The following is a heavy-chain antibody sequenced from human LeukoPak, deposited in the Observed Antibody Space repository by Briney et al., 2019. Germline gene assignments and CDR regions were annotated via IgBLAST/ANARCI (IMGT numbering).Heavy chain of an antibody. Sequence: SETLSLTYTVSGGFISSCGYYWSWIPPHPGNGLEWIRYIYYSGSTYYNPSLKSRVTIAVDTSNNQFSLKLISVTAAATAVKHCARDAYYYDSSGYPQYYFDYWGQGTMVTVSS. V-gene: IGHV4-31*03. CDR3: ARDAYYYDSSGYPQYYFDY. D-gene: IGHD3-22*01. CDR1: GGFISSCGYY. J-gene: IGHJ4*02. CDR2: IYYSGST.